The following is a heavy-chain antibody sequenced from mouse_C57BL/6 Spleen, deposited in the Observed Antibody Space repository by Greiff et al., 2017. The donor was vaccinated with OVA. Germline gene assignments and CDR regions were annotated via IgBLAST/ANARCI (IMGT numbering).Heavy chain of an antibody. Sequence: EVQLQQSGPVLVKPGASVKMSCTASGYTFTDYYMNWVQQSHGKSLEWIGVINPYNGGTSYNQKFKGKSTLTVDKSSSTAYMELNSLPSEDSAVYYCARSGTTAPLDYWGEGASVTVSS. CDR2: INPYNGGT. CDR3: ARSGTTAPLDY. CDR1: GYTFTDYY. V-gene: IGHV1-19*01. D-gene: IGHD1-2*01. J-gene: IGHJ4*01.